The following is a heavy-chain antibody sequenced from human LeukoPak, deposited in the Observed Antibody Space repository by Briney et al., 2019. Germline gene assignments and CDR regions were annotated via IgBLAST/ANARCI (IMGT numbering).Heavy chain of an antibody. J-gene: IGHJ6*02. CDR3: ARGRTHYGSGSYYNVDYYYYYGMDV. Sequence: ASVKVSCKASGYTFTSYDINWVRQATGQGLEWMGWMNPNSGNTGYAQKFQGRVTVTRNTSISTAYMELSSLRSEDTAVYYCARGRTHYGSGSYYNVDYYYYYGMDVWGQGTTVTVSS. CDR1: GYTFTSYD. CDR2: MNPNSGNT. D-gene: IGHD3-10*01. V-gene: IGHV1-8*01.